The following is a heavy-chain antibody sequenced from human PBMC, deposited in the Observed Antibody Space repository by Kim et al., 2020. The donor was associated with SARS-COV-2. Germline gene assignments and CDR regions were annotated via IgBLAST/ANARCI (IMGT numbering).Heavy chain of an antibody. Sequence: SETLSLTCSVSGGSISRDYWSWIRQPPGKGLEWIGYIHYSGSTTYNPSLESRVAISIDTTKNQFSLNLRSVTAADTALYYCSRDRVGLKHYMDVWGNGT. J-gene: IGHJ6*03. CDR2: IHYSGST. CDR1: GGSISRDY. D-gene: IGHD2-15*01. CDR3: SRDRVGLKHYMDV. V-gene: IGHV4-59*01.